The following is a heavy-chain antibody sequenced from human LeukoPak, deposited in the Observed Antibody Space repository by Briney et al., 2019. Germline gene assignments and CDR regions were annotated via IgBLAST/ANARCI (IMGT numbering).Heavy chain of an antibody. J-gene: IGHJ5*02. CDR1: GGSISSFY. Sequence: SETLSLTCNVSGGSISSFYCSWIRQPPGKGLEWIGYTSYSGKTNYNPSLKSRVTMSVDTSRNQFSLRLTSVTTADTAVYYCTRAPRKAWFDPWGQGTLVTVSS. D-gene: IGHD1-14*01. CDR3: TRAPRKAWFDP. V-gene: IGHV4-59*01. CDR2: TSYSGKT.